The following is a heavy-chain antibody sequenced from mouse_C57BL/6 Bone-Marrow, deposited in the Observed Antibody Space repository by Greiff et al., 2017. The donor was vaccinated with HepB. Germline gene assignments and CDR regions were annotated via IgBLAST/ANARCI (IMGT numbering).Heavy chain of an antibody. Sequence: EVKVVESGEGLVKPGGSLKLSCAASGFTFSSYAMSWVRQTPEKRLEWVAYISSGGDYIYYADTVKGRFTISRDNARNTLYLQMSSLKSEDTAMYYCTRDDYGSSYPFDYWGQGTTLTVSS. J-gene: IGHJ2*01. D-gene: IGHD1-1*01. CDR2: ISSGGDYI. CDR1: GFTFSSYA. CDR3: TRDDYGSSYPFDY. V-gene: IGHV5-9-1*02.